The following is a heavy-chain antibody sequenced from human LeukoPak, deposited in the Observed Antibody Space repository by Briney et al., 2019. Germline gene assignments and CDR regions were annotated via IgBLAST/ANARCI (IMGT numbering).Heavy chain of an antibody. CDR1: GYTLTELS. V-gene: IGHV1-24*01. D-gene: IGHD3-22*01. CDR3: AASLDSSGYRDY. J-gene: IGHJ4*02. Sequence: GASVKVSCKVSGYTLTELSMHWVRQAPGKGLEWMGGFDPEDGETIYAQKFQGRVTMTEDTSTDTAYMELSSLRSEDTAVYYCAASLDSSGYRDYWGQGTLATVSS. CDR2: FDPEDGET.